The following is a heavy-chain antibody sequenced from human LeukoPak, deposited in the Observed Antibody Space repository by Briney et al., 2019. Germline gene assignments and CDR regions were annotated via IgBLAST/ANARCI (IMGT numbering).Heavy chain of an antibody. J-gene: IGHJ4*02. CDR1: GFTFSSYG. V-gene: IGHV3-33*08. D-gene: IGHD4-17*01. CDR2: IWYDGSNK. CDR3: ARVGNYGDYQFFDY. Sequence: PGGSLRLSCAASGFTFSSYGMHWVRQAPGKGLEWVAVIWYDGSNKYYADSVKGRFTISRDNSKNTLYLQMNSLRAEDTAVYYCARVGNYGDYQFFDYWGQGTLVTVSS.